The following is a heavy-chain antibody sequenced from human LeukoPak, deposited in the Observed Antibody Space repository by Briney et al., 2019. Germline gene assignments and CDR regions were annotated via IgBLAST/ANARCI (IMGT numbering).Heavy chain of an antibody. V-gene: IGHV1-46*01. CDR3: ARESVYSGYDRTLDY. D-gene: IGHD5-12*01. J-gene: IGHJ4*02. CDR2: INPSGGST. CDR1: GYTFTSYY. Sequence: ASVKVSCKASGYTFTSYYMHWVRQAPGQGLEWMGIINPSGGSTSYAQKFQGRVTMTRDTSISTAYMELSRLRSDDTAVYYCARESVYSGYDRTLDYWGQGTLVTVSS.